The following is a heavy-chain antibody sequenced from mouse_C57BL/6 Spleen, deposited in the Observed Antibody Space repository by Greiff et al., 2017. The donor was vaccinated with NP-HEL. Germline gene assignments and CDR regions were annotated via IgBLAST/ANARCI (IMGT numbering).Heavy chain of an antibody. V-gene: IGHV1-82*01. CDR3: ARRFYGSSHWYFDV. D-gene: IGHD1-1*01. CDR2: IYPGDGDT. Sequence: QVQLQQSGPELVKPGASVKISCKASGYAFSSSWMNWVKQRPGKGLEWIGRIYPGDGDTNYNGKFKGKATLTADKSSSTAYMQLSSLTSEDSAVYCCARRFYGSSHWYFDVGGTGTTVTVSS. CDR1: GYAFSSSW. J-gene: IGHJ1*03.